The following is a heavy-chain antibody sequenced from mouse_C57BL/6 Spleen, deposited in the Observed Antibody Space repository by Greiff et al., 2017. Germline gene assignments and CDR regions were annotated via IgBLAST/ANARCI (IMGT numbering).Heavy chain of an antibody. CDR1: GFSLTSYG. Sequence: VKVVESGPGLVQPSQSLSITCTVSGFSLTSYGVHWVRQSPGTGLEWLGVIWSGGSTDYNAAFISRLSISKDNSKSQVFFKMNSLQADDTAIYYCARTQGLPNLYAMDYWGQGTSVTVSS. D-gene: IGHD3-1*01. CDR3: ARTQGLPNLYAMDY. J-gene: IGHJ4*01. CDR2: IWSGGST. V-gene: IGHV2-2*01.